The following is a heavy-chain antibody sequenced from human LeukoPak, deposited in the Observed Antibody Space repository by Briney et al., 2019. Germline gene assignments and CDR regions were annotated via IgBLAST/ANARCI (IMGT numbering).Heavy chain of an antibody. V-gene: IGHV4-39*07. CDR2: IYYTGIT. D-gene: IGHD3-10*01. CDR3: ARTSHYYGSGDDI. Sequence: SETLSLTCTVSGGSISSSRHYWGWIRQSPEKGLELIARIYYTGITYFNPSLKSRVTVSVDTSNNQFSLRLSSVTAADTAVYYCARTSHYYGSGDDIWGQGTMVTVSS. J-gene: IGHJ3*02. CDR1: GGSISSSRHY.